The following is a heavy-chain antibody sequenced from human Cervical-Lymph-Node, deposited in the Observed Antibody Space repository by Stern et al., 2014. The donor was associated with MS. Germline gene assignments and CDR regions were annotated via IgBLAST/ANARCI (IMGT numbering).Heavy chain of an antibody. CDR3: VRSIQLFFPPYYFDS. CDR2: ITGSGGTT. V-gene: IGHV3-23*04. J-gene: IGHJ4*02. CDR1: GFTFSTSA. D-gene: IGHD6-6*01. Sequence: EMQLVESGGNLVRPGGSLRLSCAASGFTFSTSAMNWVRQPPGKGLEWLSAITGSGGTTYDADSVKGRFTISRDNSKNTLYLQMHSLRADDTAVYYCVRSIQLFFPPYYFDSWGQGTLVSVSS.